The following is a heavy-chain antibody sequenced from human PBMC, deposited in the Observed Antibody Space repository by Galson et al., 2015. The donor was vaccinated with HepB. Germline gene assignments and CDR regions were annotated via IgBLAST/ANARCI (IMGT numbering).Heavy chain of an antibody. J-gene: IGHJ6*02. D-gene: IGHD4-17*01. CDR1: GFTFSSYS. V-gene: IGHV3-21*01. Sequence: SLRLSCAASGFTFSSYSMNWVRQAPGKGLEWVSAISSSSSYIYYADSVKGRFTISRDNAKNSLYLQMNSLTAEDTAVYYCARGLRTATATTRGTAVCGHATAVTASS. CDR2: ISSSSSYI. CDR3: ARGLRTATATTRGTAV.